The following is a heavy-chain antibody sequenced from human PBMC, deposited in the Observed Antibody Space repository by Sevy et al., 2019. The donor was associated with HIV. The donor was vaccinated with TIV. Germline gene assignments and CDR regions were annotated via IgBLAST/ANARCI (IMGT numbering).Heavy chain of an antibody. D-gene: IGHD3-10*01. CDR3: ARGGYYGYSGHDY. J-gene: IGHJ4*02. CDR1: GFTTGFTFSDYW. Sequence: GGSLRLSCTASGFTTGFTFSDYWMAWVRQAPGKGLEWVATIKEDETEIYYFDTLKGRFTISRDNAKNLLYVQMNSLRAEDTAVYYCARGGYYGYSGHDYWGQGTLVTVSS. V-gene: IGHV3-7*01. CDR2: IKEDETEI.